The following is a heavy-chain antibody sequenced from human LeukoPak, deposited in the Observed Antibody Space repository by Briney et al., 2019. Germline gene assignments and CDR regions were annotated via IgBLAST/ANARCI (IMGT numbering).Heavy chain of an antibody. Sequence: GGSLRLSWAASGXTFSNYAVSWVRQAPGKGLEWVSTVGYSVGSTYYADSVKGRFAISRDSSKNTLYLQLNGLRGEDTAVYYCAKDDGGSPPNAFDIWGQGTLVTVSS. J-gene: IGHJ3*02. CDR1: GXTFSNYA. CDR2: VGYSVGST. D-gene: IGHD1-26*01. CDR3: AKDDGGSPPNAFDI. V-gene: IGHV3-23*01.